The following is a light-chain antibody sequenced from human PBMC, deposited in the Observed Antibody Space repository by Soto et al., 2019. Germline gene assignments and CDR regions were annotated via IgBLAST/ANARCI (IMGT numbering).Light chain of an antibody. CDR3: HQADRIPRT. CDR2: AAS. CDR1: QDISNW. Sequence: DIQMTQSPSSVSASVGDRVTITCRASQDISNWLAWYQQKPGKAPKLLIYAASSLQSGVPSRFSGSGSGTDFTLTISSLKAEDYATYYCHQADRIPRTFGPGTKVDIK. V-gene: IGKV1-12*01. J-gene: IGKJ3*01.